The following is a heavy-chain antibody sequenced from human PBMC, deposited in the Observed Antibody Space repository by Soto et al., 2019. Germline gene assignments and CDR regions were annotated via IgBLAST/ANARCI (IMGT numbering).Heavy chain of an antibody. CDR3: ARSRDGYNYGSYGMDV. V-gene: IGHV2-70*01. Sequence: SGPTLVNPTQTLTLTCTFSVFSLSTSGMCVSWIRQPPGKALEWLALIDWDDDKYYSTSLKTRLTISKDTSKNQVVLTMTNMDPVDTATYYCARSRDGYNYGSYGMDVWGQGTTVTVS. D-gene: IGHD5-12*01. J-gene: IGHJ6*02. CDR2: IDWDDDK. CDR1: VFSLSTSGMC.